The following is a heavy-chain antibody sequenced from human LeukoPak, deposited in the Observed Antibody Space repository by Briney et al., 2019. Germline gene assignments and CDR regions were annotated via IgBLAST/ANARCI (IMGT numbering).Heavy chain of an antibody. Sequence: PSETLSLTCAVSGVSISSSNWWSWVRQPPGKGLEWIGEIYHSGSTNYNPSLKSRVTISVDKSKNQFSLKLSSVTAADTAVYYCARARVAAAGINWFDPWGQGTLVTVSS. CDR3: ARARVAAAGINWFDP. D-gene: IGHD6-13*01. J-gene: IGHJ5*02. CDR2: IYHSGST. CDR1: GVSISSSNW. V-gene: IGHV4-4*02.